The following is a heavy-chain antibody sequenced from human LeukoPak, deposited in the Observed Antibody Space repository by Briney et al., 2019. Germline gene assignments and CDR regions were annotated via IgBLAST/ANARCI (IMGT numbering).Heavy chain of an antibody. Sequence: ASVKVSCTASGYSFTSYYMHWVRQAPGQGLEWMGIIDPSGGSTSYAQKFQGRVTMTRDTSTSTVYMELSSLRSEDTAVYYCARDNTATGPFDNWGQGTLATVSS. CDR3: ARDNTATGPFDN. V-gene: IGHV1-46*01. CDR1: GYSFTSYY. CDR2: IDPSGGST. D-gene: IGHD1-1*01. J-gene: IGHJ4*02.